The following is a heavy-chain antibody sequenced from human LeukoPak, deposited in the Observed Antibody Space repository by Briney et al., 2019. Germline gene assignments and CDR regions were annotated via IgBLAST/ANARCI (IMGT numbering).Heavy chain of an antibody. CDR1: GGTFSSYA. CDR3: ARNYYDFWSGHTTNWFDP. J-gene: IGHJ5*02. Sequence: ASVKVSCKASGGTFSSYAISWVRQAPGQGLEWMGGIIPIFGTANYAQKFQGRVTIAADESTSTAYMELSSLRSEDTAVYYCARNYYDFWSGHTTNWFDPWGQGTLVTVSS. CDR2: IIPIFGTA. V-gene: IGHV1-69*13. D-gene: IGHD3-3*01.